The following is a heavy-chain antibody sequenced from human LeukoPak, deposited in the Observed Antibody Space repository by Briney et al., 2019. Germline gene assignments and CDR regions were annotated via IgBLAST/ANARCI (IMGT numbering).Heavy chain of an antibody. CDR2: IYYSGST. CDR1: GGSISSYY. Sequence: SETLSLTCTVSGGSISSYYWSWIRQPPGKGLEWIGYIYYSGSTNYNPSLKSRVTISVDTSKNQFSLKLSSVTAADTAVYYCARAHPNIAAAGTLDWFDPWGQGTLVTVSS. D-gene: IGHD6-13*01. CDR3: ARAHPNIAAAGTLDWFDP. J-gene: IGHJ5*02. V-gene: IGHV4-59*01.